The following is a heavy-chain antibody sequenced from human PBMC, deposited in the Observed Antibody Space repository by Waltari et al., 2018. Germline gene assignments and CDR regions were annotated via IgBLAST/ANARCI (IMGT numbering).Heavy chain of an antibody. CDR3: AREIYGGNSRPFDY. Sequence: QVQLQESGPGLMKPSETLSLTCTVSGGSLDTYFWHWIRQPPGKGLEWIGYIYYNGNTDYNPSLQSRVTISVDTSRSQFSLNLRSVTAADTAVYFCAREIYGGNSRPFDYWGQGTLVTVSS. J-gene: IGHJ4*02. CDR2: IYYNGNT. V-gene: IGHV4-59*01. CDR1: GGSLDTYF. D-gene: IGHD2-21*02.